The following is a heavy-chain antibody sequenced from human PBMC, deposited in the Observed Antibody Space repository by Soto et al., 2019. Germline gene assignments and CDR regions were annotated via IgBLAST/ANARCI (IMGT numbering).Heavy chain of an antibody. CDR3: IWQEHFVGAGH. J-gene: IGHJ4*02. V-gene: IGHV3-15*07. Sequence: EVQLVESEGGLVKPGGSLRLSCAASGFLFTDAWFNWVRQAPGKGLEWVGRIKSKRSGGTIEYAAPVKGRFTISRDDSETTLYLQMDSLQIGDTGVYFCIWQEHFVGAGHWGQGTLVTVSS. CDR2: IKSKRSGGTI. CDR1: GFLFTDAW. D-gene: IGHD2-21*01.